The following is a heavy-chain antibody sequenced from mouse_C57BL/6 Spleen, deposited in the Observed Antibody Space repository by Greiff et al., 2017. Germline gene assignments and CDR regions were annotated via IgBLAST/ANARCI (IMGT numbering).Heavy chain of an antibody. CDR1: GFNFKNSY. V-gene: IGHV14-3*01. CDR2: IDPANGTT. D-gene: IGHD1-1*01. CDR3: ARALLRSPFDY. Sequence: EVLLVESVAELVRPGASVKLSCTASGFNFKNSYMHWVKQRPEQGLEWIGRIDPANGTTKYAPKFQGKATITADTSSNTAYLQLCSLTSADTAIYYCARALLRSPFDYWGQGTTLTVSS. J-gene: IGHJ2*01.